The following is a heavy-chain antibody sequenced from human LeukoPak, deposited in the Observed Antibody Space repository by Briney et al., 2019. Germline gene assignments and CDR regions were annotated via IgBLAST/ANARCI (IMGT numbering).Heavy chain of an antibody. CDR3: AKGTAVAGWNY. CDR2: ISSSGGST. CDR1: GFTFSSYA. V-gene: IGHV3-23*01. Sequence: GGSLRLSCAASGFTFSSYAMSWVRQAPGKGLEWVSAISSSGGSTYYADSVKGRFTISRDNSKNTLYLQMNSLRAEDTAVYYCAKGTAVAGWNYWGQGTLVTVSS. J-gene: IGHJ4*02. D-gene: IGHD6-19*01.